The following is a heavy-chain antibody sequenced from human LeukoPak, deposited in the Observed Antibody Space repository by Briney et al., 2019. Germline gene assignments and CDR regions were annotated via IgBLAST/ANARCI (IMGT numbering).Heavy chain of an antibody. CDR2: IQPDGSEQ. V-gene: IGHV3-7*01. D-gene: IGHD3-16*01. CDR3: ASQSYAKFDP. Sequence: GGSLRLSCAASGFTFSTKWMSWVRQTPGKGLEWVGNIQPDGSEQYPVDSVKGRFTISRDNARNSLFLQMNSLRGEDTAVYYCASQSYAKFDPWGQGTLVTVSS. J-gene: IGHJ5*02. CDR1: GFTFSTKW.